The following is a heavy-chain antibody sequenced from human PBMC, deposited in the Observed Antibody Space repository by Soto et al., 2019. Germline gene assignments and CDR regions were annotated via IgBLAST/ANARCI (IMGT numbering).Heavy chain of an antibody. CDR2: TYYRSKWST. D-gene: IGHD1-26*01. CDR3: ARALAGSYDY. CDR1: GDSVSSKSAT. J-gene: IGHJ4*02. Sequence: QTLSLTCAISGDSVSSKSATWNWIRQSPSRGLEWLGRTYYRSKWSTDYAVSVKGRITVSPDTSKNQFSLRLNSVTPEDTAVYYCARALAGSYDYWGQGTLVTVSS. V-gene: IGHV6-1*01.